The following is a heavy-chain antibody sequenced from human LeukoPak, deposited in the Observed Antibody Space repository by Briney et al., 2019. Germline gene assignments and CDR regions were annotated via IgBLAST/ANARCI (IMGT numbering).Heavy chain of an antibody. D-gene: IGHD6-19*01. CDR1: GYTFTSYY. CDR3: AREPVTGTLNFFDP. Sequence: ASVKVSCKASGYTFTSYYMHWVRQAPGQGLEWMAIINPNGGSTSYAQKFQGRVTMTRDTSTSTVYMELSRLISDDTAVYYCAREPVTGTLNFFDPWGQGALVTVTS. CDR2: INPNGGST. J-gene: IGHJ5*02. V-gene: IGHV1-46*01.